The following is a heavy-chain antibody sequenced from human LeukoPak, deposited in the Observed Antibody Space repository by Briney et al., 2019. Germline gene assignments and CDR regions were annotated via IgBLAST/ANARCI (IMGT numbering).Heavy chain of an antibody. CDR2: INHSGST. V-gene: IGHV4-34*01. CDR1: GGSFSGYY. D-gene: IGHD6-13*01. J-gene: IGHJ4*02. CDR3: ARVRIAGRGDY. Sequence: PSETLSLTCAVYGGSFSGYYWTWIRQPPGKGLEWIGEINHSGSTNYNWSLKSRVTISVDRSKNQFSLKLSSVTAADTAVYYCARVRIAGRGDYWGQGTLVTVSS.